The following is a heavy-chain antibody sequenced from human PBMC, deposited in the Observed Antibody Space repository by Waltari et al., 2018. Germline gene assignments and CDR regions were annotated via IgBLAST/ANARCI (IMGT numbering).Heavy chain of an antibody. D-gene: IGHD1-1*01. CDR2: IIPIFGTA. Sequence: QVQRVQSGAEVEKPGSSVKVSCKASGGTFSSYAISWVRQAPGQGLEWMGGIIPIFGTAKYAQKFQSRVTTTADESTSTAYMELSSLRSEDTAVYYCASDPRWNDWGQGTLVTVSS. CDR3: ASDPRWND. CDR1: GGTFSSYA. J-gene: IGHJ4*02. V-gene: IGHV1-69*01.